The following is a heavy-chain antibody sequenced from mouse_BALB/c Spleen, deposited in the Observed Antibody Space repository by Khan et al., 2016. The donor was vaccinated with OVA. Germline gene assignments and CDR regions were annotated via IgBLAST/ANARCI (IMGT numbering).Heavy chain of an antibody. CDR3: ASHYGSYFDY. CDR1: GYTFTRYW. Sequence: VQLQQSGAELARPGASVKLSCKASGYTFTRYWMQWVKQRPGQGLKWIGAIYPGDGDTKYTQKFKGKATLTADKSSSTAYMELSSLASEDSAVYYCASHYGSYFDYWGQGTTLTVSS. J-gene: IGHJ2*01. CDR2: IYPGDGDT. V-gene: IGHV1-87*01. D-gene: IGHD2-1*01.